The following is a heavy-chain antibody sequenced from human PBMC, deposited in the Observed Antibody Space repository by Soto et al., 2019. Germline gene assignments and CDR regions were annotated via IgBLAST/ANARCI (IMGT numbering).Heavy chain of an antibody. V-gene: IGHV3-53*01. D-gene: IGHD1-26*01. Sequence: EVQLVESGGGMIQPGGSLRLSCVASGFTVSSNYMSWVHQAPGKGLEWVSVIYTGGTTHYADSVKGRFTIARDNSKNTLYLQMNSLRDEDTAVYYCAREVGYYYGLDVWGQGTTVSVAS. CDR3: AREVGYYYGLDV. J-gene: IGHJ6*02. CDR1: GFTVSSNY. CDR2: IYTGGTT.